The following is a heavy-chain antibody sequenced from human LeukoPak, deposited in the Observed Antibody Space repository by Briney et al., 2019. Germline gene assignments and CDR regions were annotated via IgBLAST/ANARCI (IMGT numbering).Heavy chain of an antibody. J-gene: IGHJ5*02. CDR3: ARAIAAAVWFDP. Sequence: ASVKVSCKASGYTFTSYGISWVRQAPGQGLEWMGWISAYNGNTNYAQKLQGRVTMTTDTSTSTAYMELRSLRSDDTAVYYCARAIAAAVWFDPWGQEPWSPSPQ. CDR2: ISAYNGNT. V-gene: IGHV1-18*01. CDR1: GYTFTSYG. D-gene: IGHD6-13*01.